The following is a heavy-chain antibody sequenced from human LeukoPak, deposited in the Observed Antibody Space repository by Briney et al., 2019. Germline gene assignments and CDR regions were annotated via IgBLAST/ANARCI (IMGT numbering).Heavy chain of an antibody. CDR2: ISSSSSYI. J-gene: IGHJ6*02. CDR3: AKIMDIVATSWINYYYYGMDV. V-gene: IGHV3-21*01. Sequence: GGSLRLSCAASGFTFSSYSMNWVRRAPGKGLEWVSSISSSSSYIYYADSVKGRFTISRDNAKNSLYLQMNSLRAEDTAVYYCAKIMDIVATSWINYYYYGMDVWGQGTTVAVSS. CDR1: GFTFSSYS. D-gene: IGHD5-12*01.